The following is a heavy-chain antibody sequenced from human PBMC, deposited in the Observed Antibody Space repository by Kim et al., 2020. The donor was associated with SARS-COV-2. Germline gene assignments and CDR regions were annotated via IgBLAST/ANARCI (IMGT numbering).Heavy chain of an antibody. Sequence: GGERRLSCAASGFTFSSYSMNWGRKASGKGLEWVSSISSSSSYIYYADSVKGRFTISRDNAKNSLYLQMNSLRAEDTAVYYCARDPYGSRGGYSGYETRWGQGTLVTVSS. V-gene: IGHV3-21*01. J-gene: IGHJ4*02. CDR1: GFTFSSYS. CDR3: ARDPYGSRGGYSGYETR. CDR2: ISSSSSYI. D-gene: IGHD5-12*01.